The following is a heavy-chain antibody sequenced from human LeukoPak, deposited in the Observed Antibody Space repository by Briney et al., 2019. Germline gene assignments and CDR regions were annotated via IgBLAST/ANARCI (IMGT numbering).Heavy chain of an antibody. CDR1: GYTFTGYY. V-gene: IGHV1-2*02. D-gene: IGHD3-22*01. CDR3: ARIRAPGVVVIVEFDY. Sequence: ASVKVSCKASGYTFTGYYMHWARQAPGQGLEWMGWINPNSGGTNYAQKFQGRVTMTRDTSISTAYMELSRLRPDDTAVYYCARIRAPGVVVIVEFDYWGQGTLVTVSS. CDR2: INPNSGGT. J-gene: IGHJ4*02.